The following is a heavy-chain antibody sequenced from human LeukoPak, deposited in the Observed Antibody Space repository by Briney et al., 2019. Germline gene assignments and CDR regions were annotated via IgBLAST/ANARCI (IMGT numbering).Heavy chain of an antibody. D-gene: IGHD1-26*01. Sequence: GGSLRLSCVASEFTFSSYSMNWVRQAPGKGLEWVSSISSSSTYIYYADSVKGRFTTSRDNAKNSLYLQMNSLRAEDTAVYYCASSYSGSYTDYWGQGILVTVSS. CDR2: ISSSSTYI. CDR3: ASSYSGSYTDY. CDR1: EFTFSSYS. J-gene: IGHJ4*02. V-gene: IGHV3-21*01.